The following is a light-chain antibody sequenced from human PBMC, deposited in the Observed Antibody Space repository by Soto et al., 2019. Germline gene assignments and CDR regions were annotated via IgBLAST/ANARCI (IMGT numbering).Light chain of an antibody. Sequence: DIQMTQSPSSLSASVGDRVTITCRASQSISNYLNWYQQKPGTAPKLLIYAASSMQSGVPSRFSGSVSETDFTLTISSLQPDDSATYYCQQSFSPLWTFGQGTKVEV. CDR3: QQSFSPLWT. CDR1: QSISNY. V-gene: IGKV1-39*01. CDR2: AAS. J-gene: IGKJ1*01.